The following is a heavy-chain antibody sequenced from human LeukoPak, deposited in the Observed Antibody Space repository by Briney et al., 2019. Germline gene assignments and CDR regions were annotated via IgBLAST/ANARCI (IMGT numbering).Heavy chain of an antibody. CDR2: IYYSGST. CDR1: GGSISNYY. Sequence: PSETLSLTCTVSGGSISNYYWNWLRQPPGKGLEWIGYIYYSGSTKYNPSLKNRVNMSLDTSKEQVSLRLTSLTAGDTAVYYCARGFDSKSTYFDYWGLGTLVTVSS. V-gene: IGHV4-59*01. D-gene: IGHD5-12*01. CDR3: ARGFDSKSTYFDY. J-gene: IGHJ4*02.